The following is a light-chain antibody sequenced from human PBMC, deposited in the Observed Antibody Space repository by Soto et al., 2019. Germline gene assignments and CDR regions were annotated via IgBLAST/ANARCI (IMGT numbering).Light chain of an antibody. J-gene: IGKJ2*01. CDR1: QTINTY. Sequence: DIQVTQSPSSLSASVGDRVTITCRTRQTINTYLNWYQQQPGKAPKLLIFAASTLHSGVPSRFSGSGSGTDFTLTITSLQPEDFATYYCQQGSSAPFTFGPGTQLEV. CDR2: AAS. CDR3: QQGSSAPFT. V-gene: IGKV1-39*01.